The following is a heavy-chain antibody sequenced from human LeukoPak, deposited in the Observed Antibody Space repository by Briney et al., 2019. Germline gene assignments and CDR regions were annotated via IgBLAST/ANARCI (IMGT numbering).Heavy chain of an antibody. J-gene: IGHJ4*02. Sequence: ASVKVSCKASLYTFTAYYIHWLRQAPGHGPEWMGWIKPDSGSSHYAQKFQGRVTMTRDTSSNSAYMDLTSLKSDDTALYYCARARVPIAVAGLYYFDSWGQGALVTVSS. D-gene: IGHD6-19*01. CDR1: LYTFTAYY. CDR3: ARARVPIAVAGLYYFDS. CDR2: IKPDSGSS. V-gene: IGHV1-2*02.